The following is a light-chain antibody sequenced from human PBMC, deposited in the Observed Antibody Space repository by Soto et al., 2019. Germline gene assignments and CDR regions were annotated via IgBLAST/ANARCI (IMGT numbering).Light chain of an antibody. CDR2: QNS. Sequence: SYELTQPPSVSVSPGQTASITCSGDKLGAKYACWYQQKPGQSPVLVIYQNSKRHAGVPEQISGSNSRNTATLTISGTQAMDEPEYFCQAWDSSTVVFGGGTKFTVL. J-gene: IGLJ2*01. CDR3: QAWDSSTVV. V-gene: IGLV3-1*01. CDR1: KLGAKY.